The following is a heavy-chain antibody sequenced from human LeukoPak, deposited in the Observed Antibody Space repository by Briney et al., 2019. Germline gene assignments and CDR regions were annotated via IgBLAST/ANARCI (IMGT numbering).Heavy chain of an antibody. D-gene: IGHD3-10*01. CDR3: ARGRYGSGSTI. J-gene: IGHJ4*02. Sequence: SQTLSLTCTVSGGSISSGDYYWSWIRQPPRKGLEWIGYIYYSGSTYYNPSLKRRVTISVDTSKNQFSLKLSSVTAADTAVYYCARGRYGSGSTIWGQGTLVTVSS. CDR1: GGSISSGDYY. CDR2: IYYSGST. V-gene: IGHV4-30-4*08.